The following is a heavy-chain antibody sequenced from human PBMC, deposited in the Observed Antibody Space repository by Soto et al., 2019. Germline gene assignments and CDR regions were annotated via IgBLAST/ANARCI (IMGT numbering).Heavy chain of an antibody. J-gene: IGHJ5*02. D-gene: IGHD3-3*01. V-gene: IGHV1-2*02. Sequence: ASVKVSCKASGYTFTGYYMHWVRQAPGQGLEWMGWINPNSGGTNYAQKFQGRVTMTRDTSTSTAYMELSRLRSDDTAVYYRARANYDVWSGYVNWFDPWGQGTLVTVSS. CDR3: ARANYDVWSGYVNWFDP. CDR1: GYTFTGYY. CDR2: INPNSGGT.